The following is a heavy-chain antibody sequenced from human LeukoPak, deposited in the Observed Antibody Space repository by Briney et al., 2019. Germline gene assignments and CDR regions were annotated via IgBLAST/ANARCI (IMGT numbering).Heavy chain of an antibody. Sequence: PGGSLRLSCAASGFTFSDYYMSWIRQAPGKGLEWVSYIGSSGSTIYYADSVKGRFTISRDNAKNSLYLQMNSLRAEDTAVYYCARDGFYYYDSSGYDYWGQGTLVTVSS. CDR3: ARDGFYYYDSSGYDY. CDR1: GFTFSDYY. J-gene: IGHJ4*02. CDR2: IGSSGSTI. V-gene: IGHV3-11*01. D-gene: IGHD3-22*01.